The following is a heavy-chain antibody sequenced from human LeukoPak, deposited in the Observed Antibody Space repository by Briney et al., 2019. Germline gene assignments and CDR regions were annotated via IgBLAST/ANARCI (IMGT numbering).Heavy chain of an antibody. J-gene: IGHJ4*02. Sequence: PGGSLRLSCSASGFTFSSYAMHWVRQAPGKGLEYVSAISSNGGSTYYADSVKGRFTISRDNSKNTLYLQMSSLRAEDTAVYYCMKSADDSYGPTFDYWGQGTLVTVSS. CDR3: MKSADDSYGPTFDY. CDR2: ISSNGGST. CDR1: GFTFSSYA. V-gene: IGHV3-64D*06. D-gene: IGHD5-18*01.